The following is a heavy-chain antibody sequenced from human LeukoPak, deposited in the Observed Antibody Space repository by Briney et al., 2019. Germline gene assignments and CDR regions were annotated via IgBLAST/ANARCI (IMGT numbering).Heavy chain of an antibody. CDR2: ISSSSSYI. Sequence: GGSLGLSCAASGFTFSSYSMNWVRQAPGKGLEWVSSISSSSSYIYYADSVKGRFTISRDNAKNSLYLQMNSLRAEDTAVYYCARHQRRDIVVVPAAIGYWGQGTLVTVSS. D-gene: IGHD2-2*01. CDR1: GFTFSSYS. V-gene: IGHV3-21*01. CDR3: ARHQRRDIVVVPAAIGY. J-gene: IGHJ4*02.